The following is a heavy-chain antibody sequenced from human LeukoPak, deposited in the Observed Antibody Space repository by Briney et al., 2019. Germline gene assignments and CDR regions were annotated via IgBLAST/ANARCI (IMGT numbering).Heavy chain of an antibody. CDR1: GGSFSGYY. CDR3: ARHGGPRPFDY. D-gene: IGHD1-1*01. CDR2: INHSGST. V-gene: IGHV4-34*01. J-gene: IGHJ4*02. Sequence: SETLSLTCAVYGGSFSGYYWSWIRQPPGKGLEWIGEINHSGSTNYNPSLKSRVTISVDTSKNQFSLKLSSVTAADTAVYYCARHGGPRPFDYWGQGTLVTVSS.